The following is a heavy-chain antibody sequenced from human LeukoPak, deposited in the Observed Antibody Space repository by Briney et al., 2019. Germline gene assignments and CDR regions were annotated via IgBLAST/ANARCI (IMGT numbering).Heavy chain of an antibody. Sequence: GGSLRLSCTTSGFTFSSYAMNWVRQAPGRGLEWVSTISGSGVSTYYADSVKGRFTITRDNSENTLFLQMNSLTADDTALYYCAKVDCNSGNCRTDYWGQGTLVTVSS. D-gene: IGHD2-15*01. CDR1: GFTFSSYA. CDR2: ISGSGVST. V-gene: IGHV3-23*01. J-gene: IGHJ4*02. CDR3: AKVDCNSGNCRTDY.